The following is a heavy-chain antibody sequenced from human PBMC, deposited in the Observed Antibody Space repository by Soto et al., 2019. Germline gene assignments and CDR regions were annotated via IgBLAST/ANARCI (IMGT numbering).Heavy chain of an antibody. V-gene: IGHV3-23*01. CDR2: ISGSGVTT. D-gene: IGHD3-3*01. CDR1: GFTFSNYV. J-gene: IGHJ4*02. CDR3: ARNSDYDFWSGYLY. Sequence: EVQVLESGGGPVQPGGSLRLSCAASGFTFSNYVMSWVRQAPGKGLEWVSSISGSGVTTKNADSVKGRFTISRDNSKNTLYLQMNSLSAEDTAVYYCARNSDYDFWSGYLYWGQGTLVTVSS.